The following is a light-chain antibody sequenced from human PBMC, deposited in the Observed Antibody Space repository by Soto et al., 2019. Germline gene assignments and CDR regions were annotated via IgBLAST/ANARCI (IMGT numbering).Light chain of an antibody. CDR2: TNN. J-gene: IGLJ1*01. CDR1: SSNIGSNT. Sequence: QSVLTQPPSASGTPGQRVTISCSGSSSNIGSNTVNWYQQLPGTAPKLLIYTNNNRPSGVPDRFSGSKSGTSASLAITGPQAEDEADYYCQSYDSRLSAYVFGTGTKVTVL. V-gene: IGLV1-44*01. CDR3: QSYDSRLSAYV.